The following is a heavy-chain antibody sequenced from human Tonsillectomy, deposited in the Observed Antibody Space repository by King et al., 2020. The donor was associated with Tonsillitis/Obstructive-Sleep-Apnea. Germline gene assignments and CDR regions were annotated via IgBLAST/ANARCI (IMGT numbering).Heavy chain of an antibody. J-gene: IGHJ4*02. CDR2: SNPNSGGT. CDR3: ARDCSSTSCYFDY. CDR1: GYTFTGYY. Sequence: QLVQSGAEVKKPGASVKVSCKASGYTFTGYYMHWVRQAPGQGLEWMGLSNPNSGGTNYAQKFQGRGTMTRDTAISTAYMELSRLRSDDTAVYYCARDCSSTSCYFDYWGQGTLVTVSS. D-gene: IGHD2-2*01. V-gene: IGHV1-2*06.